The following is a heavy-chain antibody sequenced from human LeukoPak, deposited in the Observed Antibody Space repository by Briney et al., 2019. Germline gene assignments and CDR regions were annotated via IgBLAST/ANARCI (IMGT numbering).Heavy chain of an antibody. D-gene: IGHD3-10*01. CDR3: ARAGANYSGSGSYYNDAFDI. J-gene: IGHJ3*02. CDR1: GFTFSSYS. Sequence: PGGSLRLSCAASGFTFSSYSMNWVRQAPGKGLEWVSYISSSSGTIHYADSVKGRFTISRDNAKNSLYLQMNSLRAEDTAVYYCARAGANYSGSGSYYNDAFDIWGQGTMVTVSS. CDR2: ISSSSGTI. V-gene: IGHV3-48*01.